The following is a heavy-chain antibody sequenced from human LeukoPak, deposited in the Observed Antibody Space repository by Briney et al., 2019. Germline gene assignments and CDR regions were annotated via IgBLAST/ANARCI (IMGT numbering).Heavy chain of an antibody. CDR3: ARGGVQVVPAAIHWFDP. J-gene: IGHJ5*02. D-gene: IGHD2-2*02. CDR1: GYTFTGYY. Sequence: ASVKVSCTASGYTFTGYYMHWGRQAPGQGLEWMGWINPNSGGTNYAQKFQGRVTMTRDTSISTAYMELSRLRSDDTAVYYCARGGVQVVPAAIHWFDPWGQGTLVTVSS. CDR2: INPNSGGT. V-gene: IGHV1-2*02.